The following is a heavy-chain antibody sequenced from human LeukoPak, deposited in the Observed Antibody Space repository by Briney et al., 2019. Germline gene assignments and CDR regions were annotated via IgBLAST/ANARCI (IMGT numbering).Heavy chain of an antibody. D-gene: IGHD2-15*01. CDR3: ARGSPSTPDS. V-gene: IGHV4-59*01. CDR1: GGSISSYY. J-gene: IGHJ4*02. Sequence: PSETLSLTCTVSGGSISSYYWNWIRQPPGKGLEWIGYIHYSGSTYYHPSLKNRVTISLDMSKTKFSLRLSSVTAADTAVYFCARGSPSTPDSWGQGTLVTVSS. CDR2: IHYSGST.